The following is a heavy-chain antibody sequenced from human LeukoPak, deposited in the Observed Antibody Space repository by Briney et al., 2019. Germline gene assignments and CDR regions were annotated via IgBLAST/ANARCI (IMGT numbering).Heavy chain of an antibody. CDR2: ITSSSSYI. D-gene: IGHD6-19*01. J-gene: IGHJ1*01. Sequence: PGGSLRLSCAASGFTFSNYNINWVRQAPGKGLEWVSSITSSSSYIYYADSVKGRFTISRDNAKNSLYLQMNSLRAEDTAVYYCARDGLGIAVAARYFQHWGQGTLVTVSS. CDR3: ARDGLGIAVAARYFQH. CDR1: GFTFSNYN. V-gene: IGHV3-21*04.